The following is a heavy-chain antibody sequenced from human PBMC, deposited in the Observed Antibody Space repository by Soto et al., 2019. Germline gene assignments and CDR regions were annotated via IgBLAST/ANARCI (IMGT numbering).Heavy chain of an antibody. D-gene: IGHD3-10*01. CDR2: INHSGST. CDR1: GGSFSGYY. V-gene: IGHV4-34*01. Sequence: SETLSLTCAVYGGSFSGYYWSWIRQPPGKGLEWIGEINHSGSTNYNPSLKSRVTISVDTSKNQFSLKLSSVTAADTAVYYCARGRPITMVRGVIANTNWFDPWGQGTLITVSS. J-gene: IGHJ5*02. CDR3: ARGRPITMVRGVIANTNWFDP.